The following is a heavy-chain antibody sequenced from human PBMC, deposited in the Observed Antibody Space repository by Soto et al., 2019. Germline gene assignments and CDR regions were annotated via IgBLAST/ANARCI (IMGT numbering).Heavy chain of an antibody. J-gene: IGHJ4*02. V-gene: IGHV1-69*01. D-gene: IGHD5-12*01. CDR3: ARGAVVATIQWGVWYFDY. CDR1: GGTFSSYA. Sequence: QVQLVQSGAEVKKPGSSVKVSCKASGGTFSSYAISWVRQAPGQGLEWMGGIIPIFGTTNYAQKFQGRVTITADESTSTAYMELSSLRSEDTVVYYCARGAVVATIQWGVWYFDYWGQGTLVTVSS. CDR2: IIPIFGTT.